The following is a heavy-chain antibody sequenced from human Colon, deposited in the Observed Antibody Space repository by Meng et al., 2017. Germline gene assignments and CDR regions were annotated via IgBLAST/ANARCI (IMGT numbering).Heavy chain of an antibody. CDR1: GGSTSTGGYY. CDR3: ARVRRSGDDFDY. J-gene: IGHJ4*02. CDR2: IYYSGST. Sequence: QLRQWGAGLLKHPQTLSLTCTVSGGSTSTGGYYWSGIRHLPGKGVGWIGYIYYSGSTYYNPSLRGLVSISVDTSKNQFSLRLTSVTAADTAVYYCARVRRSGDDFDYWGQGTLVTVSS. V-gene: IGHV4-31*01. D-gene: IGHD1-26*01.